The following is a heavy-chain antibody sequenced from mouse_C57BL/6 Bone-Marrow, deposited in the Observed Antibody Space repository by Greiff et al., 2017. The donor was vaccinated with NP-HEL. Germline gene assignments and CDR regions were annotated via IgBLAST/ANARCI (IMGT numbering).Heavy chain of an antibody. V-gene: IGHV2-9-1*01. CDR1: GFSLTSYA. Sequence: VQLQESGPGLVAPSQSLSIPCTVSGFSLTSYAISWVRQPPGKGLEWLGVIWTGGGTNYNSALKSRLGISKDNSKSQVFLKMNSLQTDDTARYYCARGYGSSPYYYAMDYWGQGTSVTVSS. D-gene: IGHD1-1*01. CDR2: IWTGGGT. J-gene: IGHJ4*01. CDR3: ARGYGSSPYYYAMDY.